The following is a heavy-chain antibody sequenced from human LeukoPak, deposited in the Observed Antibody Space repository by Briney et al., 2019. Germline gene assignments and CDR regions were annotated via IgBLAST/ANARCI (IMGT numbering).Heavy chain of an antibody. J-gene: IGHJ4*02. CDR2: IYYSGST. D-gene: IGHD6-6*01. Sequence: PSETLSLTCTVSGGSISSYYWSWIRQPPGKGLEWIGYIYYSGSTYYNPSLKSRVTISVDTSKNQFSLKLSSVTAADTAVYYCARQMYSSSRAFDYWGQGTLVTVSS. CDR3: ARQMYSSSRAFDY. CDR1: GGSISSYY. V-gene: IGHV4-59*08.